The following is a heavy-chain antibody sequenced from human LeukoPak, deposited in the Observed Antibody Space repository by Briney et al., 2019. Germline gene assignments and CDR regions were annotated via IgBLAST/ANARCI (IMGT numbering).Heavy chain of an antibody. CDR2: ISSSSSYI. Sequence: GGSLRLSCAASGFTFSSYSINWVRQAPGKGLEWVSSISSSSSYIYYADSVKGRFTISRDNAKNSLYLQMNSLRAEDTAVYYCARDRGGYDILTGYYYYYGMDVWGKGTTVTVSS. D-gene: IGHD3-9*01. CDR1: GFTFSSYS. CDR3: ARDRGGYDILTGYYYYYGMDV. V-gene: IGHV3-21*01. J-gene: IGHJ6*04.